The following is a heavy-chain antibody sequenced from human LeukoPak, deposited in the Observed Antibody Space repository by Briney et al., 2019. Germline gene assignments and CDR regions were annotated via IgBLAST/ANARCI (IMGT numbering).Heavy chain of an antibody. CDR3: ARVRFEGSSGWYKS. CDR1: GGTFSSYA. Sequence: GASVKVSCKASGGTFSSYAISWVRQAPGQGLEWMGGIIPIFGTANYARKFQGRVTITADKSTSTAYMELRSLRSDDTAVYYCARVRFEGSSGWYKSWGQGTMVTVSS. D-gene: IGHD6-19*01. CDR2: IIPIFGTA. J-gene: IGHJ3*01. V-gene: IGHV1-69*06.